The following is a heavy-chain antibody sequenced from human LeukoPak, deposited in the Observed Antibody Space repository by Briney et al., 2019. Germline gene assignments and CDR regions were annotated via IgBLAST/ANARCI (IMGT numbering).Heavy chain of an antibody. CDR2: IVHILGTA. CDR1: GCTFSSYA. J-gene: IGHJ4*02. D-gene: IGHD3-10*01. Sequence: SLKVCCKASGCTFSSYAISSVPQAPGQGLEWMGRIVHILGTANYAQKYQGRITIAATKTTSTSYIETSSLRSEDTAEYYCAIGQGGYTRPTNWFDPGGWGQGTLVTVSS. CDR3: AIGQGGYTRPTNWFDPGG. V-gene: IGHV1-69*04.